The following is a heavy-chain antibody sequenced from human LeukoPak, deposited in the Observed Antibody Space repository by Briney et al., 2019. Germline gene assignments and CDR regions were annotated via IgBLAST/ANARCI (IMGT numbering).Heavy chain of an antibody. CDR3: ARAGGHSVTYYDSSGYEY. Sequence: GGSLKISCKGSGFSFTSYWIGGVRQLPGKGLEWMGIIYPGDSDTRYSPSFQGHVTISADKSISTAYMQWSSLKASDTAMYYCARAGGHSVTYYDSSGYEYWGQGTLVTVSS. CDR1: GFSFTSYW. V-gene: IGHV5-51*01. J-gene: IGHJ4*02. CDR2: IYPGDSDT. D-gene: IGHD3-22*01.